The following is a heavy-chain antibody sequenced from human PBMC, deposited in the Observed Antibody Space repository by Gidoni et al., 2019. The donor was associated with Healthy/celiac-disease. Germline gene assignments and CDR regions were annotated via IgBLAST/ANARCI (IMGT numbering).Heavy chain of an antibody. D-gene: IGHD3-22*01. CDR2: IYYSGST. J-gene: IGHJ5*02. Sequence: LEWIGYIYYSGSTNYNPSLKSRVTISVDTSKNQFSLKLSSVTAADTAVYYCARAAMIVGHGWFDPWGQGTLVTVSS. CDR3: ARAAMIVGHGWFDP. V-gene: IGHV4-59*01.